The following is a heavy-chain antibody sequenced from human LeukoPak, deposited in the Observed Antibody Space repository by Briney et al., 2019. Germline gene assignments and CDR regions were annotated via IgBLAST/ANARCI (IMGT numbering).Heavy chain of an antibody. CDR1: GYTFTSYG. CDR2: ISAYNGNT. CDR3: ARVPPLWWELLYFDY. D-gene: IGHD1-26*01. J-gene: IGHJ4*02. Sequence: GASVKVSCKASGYTFTSYGISWVRQAPGQGLEWMGWISAYNGNTNYAQKLQGRVTMTTDTSTSTAYMELRSLRSDDTAVYYCARVPPLWWELLYFDYWGQGTLVTVSS. V-gene: IGHV1-18*01.